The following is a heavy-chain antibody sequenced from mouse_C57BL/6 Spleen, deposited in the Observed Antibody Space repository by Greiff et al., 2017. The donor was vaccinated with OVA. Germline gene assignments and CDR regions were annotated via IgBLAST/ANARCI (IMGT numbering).Heavy chain of an antibody. CDR2: ISYDGSN. J-gene: IGHJ1*03. Sequence: EVQLQESGPGLVKPSQSLSLTCSVTGYSITSGYYWNWIRQFPGNKLEWMGYISYDGSNNYNPSLKNRISITRDTSKNQFFLKLNSVTTEDTATYYCARGFGYYGSSPYFDVWGTGTTVTVSS. CDR3: ARGFGYYGSSPYFDV. D-gene: IGHD1-1*01. V-gene: IGHV3-6*01. CDR1: GYSITSGYY.